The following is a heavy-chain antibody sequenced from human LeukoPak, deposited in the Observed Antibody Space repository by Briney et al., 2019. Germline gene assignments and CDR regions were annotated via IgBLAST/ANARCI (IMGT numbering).Heavy chain of an antibody. CDR3: ARIQLLLWFGESDY. J-gene: IGHJ4*02. V-gene: IGHV4-39*01. D-gene: IGHD3-10*01. CDR2: IYYSGST. Sequence: SETLSLTWTVSGGSISSSSYYWGWIREPQGKGLEWIGSIYYSGSTYYNPSLKSRVTISVDTSKNQFSLKLSSVTAADTAVYYCARIQLLLWFGESDYWGQGTLVTVSS. CDR1: GGSISSSSYY.